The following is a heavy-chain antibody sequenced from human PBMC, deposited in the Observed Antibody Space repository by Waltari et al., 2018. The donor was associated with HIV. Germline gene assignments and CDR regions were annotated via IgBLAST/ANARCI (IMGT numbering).Heavy chain of an antibody. Sequence: QMQLQQWGAGPLKPSETLSLTCAVPGGSFSGYYWSWTRQPPGKGLEWIGEISPSRSTKYNPSLKSRVTISVDTSKNQFSLRLKSVTAADTAVFYCASRGAPTPVTTDSWGQGTLVIVSS. CDR1: GGSFSGYY. D-gene: IGHD4-17*01. CDR3: ASRGAPTPVTTDS. V-gene: IGHV4-34*01. J-gene: IGHJ5*01. CDR2: ISPSRST.